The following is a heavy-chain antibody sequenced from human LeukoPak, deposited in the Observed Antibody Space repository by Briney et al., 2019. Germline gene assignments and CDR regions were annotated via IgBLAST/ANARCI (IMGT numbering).Heavy chain of an antibody. D-gene: IGHD3-22*01. J-gene: IGHJ3*02. CDR3: ARARYYYDSSGYDAFDI. V-gene: IGHV3-74*01. Sequence: PGGALRLSCAASGFTFSSYWMHWVRQAPGKGLVGVSRINRDGSSTIYADYVKGRFTISRDNAKNTLYLQMNSLRAEDTAVYYCARARYYYDSSGYDAFDIWGQGTMVTVSS. CDR2: INRDGSST. CDR1: GFTFSSYW.